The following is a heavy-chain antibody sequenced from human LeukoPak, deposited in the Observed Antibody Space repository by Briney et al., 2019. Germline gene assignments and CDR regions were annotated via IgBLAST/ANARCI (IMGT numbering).Heavy chain of an antibody. J-gene: IGHJ6*04. Sequence: QPGRSLRLSCVASGFTFNSYAMHWVRQAPGKGLEYVAVISYDGSDRYYADSVKGRFTISRDNSKNTLYVQMNSLRAGDTAIYYCASQRPGQVDPYYYGMDLWGKGTTVIVSS. CDR2: ISYDGSDR. CDR3: ASQRPGQVDPYYYGMDL. CDR1: GFTFNSYA. D-gene: IGHD6-25*01. V-gene: IGHV3-30*04.